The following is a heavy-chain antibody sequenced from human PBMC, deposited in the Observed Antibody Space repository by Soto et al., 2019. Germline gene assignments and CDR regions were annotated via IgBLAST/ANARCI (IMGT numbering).Heavy chain of an antibody. Sequence: EVQLVQSGAEVKKPGESLRISCKGSGYSFTSYWISWVRQMPGKGLEWMGRIDPSDSYTNYSPSFQGHVTISADKSISTAYLQWSSLKASDTAMYYCATSPRTLDGSGSYYNVVRYYGMDVWGQGTTVTVSS. CDR2: IDPSDSYT. V-gene: IGHV5-10-1*03. J-gene: IGHJ6*02. CDR1: GYSFTSYW. CDR3: ATSPRTLDGSGSYYNVVRYYGMDV. D-gene: IGHD3-10*01.